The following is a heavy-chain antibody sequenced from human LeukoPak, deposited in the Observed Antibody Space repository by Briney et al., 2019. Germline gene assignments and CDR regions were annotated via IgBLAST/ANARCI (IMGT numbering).Heavy chain of an antibody. Sequence: PSQTLSLTCTVSGGSISSGSYYWTWIRQPAGAGLEWIGRIYTSGSTNYNPSLKSRVTISLDTSKNHFSLKLSSVTAAATAVYYCARNVGDGYNSIGYWGQGTLVTVSS. V-gene: IGHV4-61*02. J-gene: IGHJ4*02. CDR2: IYTSGST. CDR1: GGSISSGSYY. D-gene: IGHD5-24*01. CDR3: ARNVGDGYNSIGY.